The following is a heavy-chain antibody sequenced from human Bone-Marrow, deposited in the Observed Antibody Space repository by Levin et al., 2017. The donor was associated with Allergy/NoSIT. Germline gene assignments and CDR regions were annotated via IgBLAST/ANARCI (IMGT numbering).Heavy chain of an antibody. CDR3: ARGVYSTTPYGPNAFDI. CDR2: IWYDGSNE. V-gene: IGHV3-33*01. D-gene: IGHD2-2*01. J-gene: IGHJ3*02. Sequence: PGGSLRLSCAASGFTFNTYAMHWVRQAPGKGLEWVAVIWYDGSNEYYADSVKGRFTISRDNSQNTLYLQMNSLRAEDTAVYYCARGVYSTTPYGPNAFDIWGQGSMATVSS. CDR1: GFTFNTYA.